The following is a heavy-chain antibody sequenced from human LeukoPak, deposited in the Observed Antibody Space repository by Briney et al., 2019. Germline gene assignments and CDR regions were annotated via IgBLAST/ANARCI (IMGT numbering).Heavy chain of an antibody. D-gene: IGHD3-10*01. J-gene: IGHJ4*02. CDR2: ISSSSSYI. Sequence: GGSLRLSCAASGFTFSNFGINWVRQAPGKGLEWVSSISSSSSYISYADSVKGRFTISRDNAKNTLYLQMNSLRAEDTAVYYCARDQRGVIDYWGQGTLVTVSS. CDR3: ARDQRGVIDY. V-gene: IGHV3-21*01. CDR1: GFTFSNFG.